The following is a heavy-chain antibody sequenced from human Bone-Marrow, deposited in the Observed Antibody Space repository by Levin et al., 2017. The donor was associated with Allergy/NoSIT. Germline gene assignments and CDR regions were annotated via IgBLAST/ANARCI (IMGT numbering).Heavy chain of an antibody. V-gene: IGHV3-15*01. D-gene: IGHD4-17*01. CDR1: GFTFSNAW. CDR3: TTQHDRDDYGDYRN. CDR2: IKSKTDGGTT. J-gene: IGHJ3*01. Sequence: GGSLRLSCAASGFTFSNAWMSWVRQAPGKGLEWVGRIKSKTDGGTTDYAAPVKGRFTISRDDSKNTLYLQMNSLKTEDTAVYYCTTQHDRDDYGDYRNWGQGTMVTVSS.